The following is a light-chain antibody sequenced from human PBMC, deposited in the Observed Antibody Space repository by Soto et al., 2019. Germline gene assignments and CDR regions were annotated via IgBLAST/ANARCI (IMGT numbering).Light chain of an antibody. CDR2: EVS. Sequence: QSALTQPASVSVSPGQSSTISCTGTSSDVGSYNLVSWYQQHPGKAPKLMIYEVSKRPSGVSNRFSGSKSGNTASLTISGLQAEDEADYYCCSYAGSSTLVFGGGTKLTVL. J-gene: IGLJ3*02. V-gene: IGLV2-23*02. CDR3: CSYAGSSTLV. CDR1: SSDVGSYNL.